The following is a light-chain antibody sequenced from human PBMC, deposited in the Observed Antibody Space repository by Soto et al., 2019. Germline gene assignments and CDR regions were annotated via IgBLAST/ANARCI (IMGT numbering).Light chain of an antibody. J-gene: IGLJ3*02. CDR2: EVS. CDR1: SYDVGGYNY. Sequence: QSVLTQPASVSGSPGQSITISCTGTSYDVGGYNYVSWYQQYPGKAPKLMIYEVSERPSGVSNRFSGSKSGDTASLTISGLQAEDEAYYYCSSYTTSSTMMFGGGTQLTVL. V-gene: IGLV2-14*01. CDR3: SSYTTSSTMM.